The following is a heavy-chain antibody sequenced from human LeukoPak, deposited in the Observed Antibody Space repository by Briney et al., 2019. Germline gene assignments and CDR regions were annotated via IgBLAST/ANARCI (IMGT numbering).Heavy chain of an antibody. J-gene: IGHJ4*02. D-gene: IGHD2-2*01. Sequence: ASVKVSCKASGYTFTSYYMHWVRQAPGQGLEWMGIINPSGGSTSYAQKFQGGVTMTRDTSTSTVYMELSSLRSEDTAVYYCARADGGYCSSTSCYPNPGYFDYWGQGTLVTVSS. CDR3: ARADGGYCSSTSCYPNPGYFDY. CDR2: INPSGGST. V-gene: IGHV1-46*01. CDR1: GYTFTSYY.